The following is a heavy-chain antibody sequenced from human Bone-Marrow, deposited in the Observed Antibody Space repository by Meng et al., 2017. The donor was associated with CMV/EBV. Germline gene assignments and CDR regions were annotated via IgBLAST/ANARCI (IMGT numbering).Heavy chain of an antibody. V-gene: IGHV3-11*01. CDR2: ISSRAATI. CDR3: ATSGRGGQYYFDS. CDR1: GFAFSDYY. D-gene: IGHD3-10*01. Sequence: GESLKISCTASGFAFSDYYMSWIRQAPGKGLEWVSYISSRAATIYYTDSVKGRFTISRDNAKNSLYLQMNNLRAEDTAVFYCATSGRGGQYYFDSWAQGTLVTVSS. J-gene: IGHJ4*02.